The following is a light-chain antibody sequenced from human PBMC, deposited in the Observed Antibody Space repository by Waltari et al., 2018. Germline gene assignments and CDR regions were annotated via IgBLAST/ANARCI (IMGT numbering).Light chain of an antibody. CDR2: EVN. CDR3: MAHATTTYA. J-gene: IGLJ1*01. CDR1: SSDVGGSNR. Sequence: QSALTQPPSVSGSPGQSVTISCTGSSSDVGGSNRVSWYQQPPGTAPTLILYEVNIRPTGVPERFTRSKSGDTASLTISGLQAEDEADYFYMAHATTTYAFGTGTEVTVL. V-gene: IGLV2-18*02.